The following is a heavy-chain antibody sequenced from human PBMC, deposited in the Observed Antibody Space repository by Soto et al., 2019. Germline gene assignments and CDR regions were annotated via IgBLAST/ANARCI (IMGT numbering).Heavy chain of an antibody. D-gene: IGHD7-27*01. Sequence: ASVKVSCKASGYSFTGYYIHWVRQAPGQGLEWMGSISPHSGGPNYAQRFQGRVTMTRDTSMTTVYMEMSGLTSDDTAVYYCAREEQTGANYYLDYWGQGTLVTVSS. J-gene: IGHJ4*02. CDR2: ISPHSGGP. V-gene: IGHV1-2*02. CDR1: GYSFTGYY. CDR3: AREEQTGANYYLDY.